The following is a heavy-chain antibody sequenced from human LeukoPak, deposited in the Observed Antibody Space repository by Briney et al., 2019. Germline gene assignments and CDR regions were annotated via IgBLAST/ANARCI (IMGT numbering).Heavy chain of an antibody. CDR3: ARDFTTWGYSGLFDY. CDR2: ISSSNSYT. CDR1: GFIFSDYY. V-gene: IGHV3-11*06. Sequence: PGGSLRLSCAASGFIFSDYYMSWIHQAPGKGLEWVSYISSSNSYTNYADSVKGRFTISRDNAKKSLYLEMNSLRAEDTAVYYCARDFTTWGYSGLFDYWGQGTLVTVSS. J-gene: IGHJ4*02. D-gene: IGHD1-26*01.